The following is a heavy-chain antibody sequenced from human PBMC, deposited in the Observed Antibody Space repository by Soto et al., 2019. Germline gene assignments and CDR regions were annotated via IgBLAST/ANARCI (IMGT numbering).Heavy chain of an antibody. V-gene: IGHV1-18*01. CDR2: ISAYNGNT. J-gene: IGHJ3*02. Sequence: XVKVSCKASGYTFTSYGISWVRQAPGQGLEWMGWISAYNGNTNYAQKLQGRVTMTTDTSTSTAYMELRRMRSDDTAMYYCTKSRYFLWRQVIWGHGTLVTVSS. CDR1: GYTFTSYG. D-gene: IGHD3-9*01. CDR3: TKSRYFLWRQVI.